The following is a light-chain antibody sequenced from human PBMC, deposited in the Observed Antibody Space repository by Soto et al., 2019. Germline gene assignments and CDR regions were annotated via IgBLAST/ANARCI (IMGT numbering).Light chain of an antibody. CDR2: GAS. J-gene: IGKJ1*01. V-gene: IGKV3-20*01. CDR3: QQYGISGT. CDR1: QSVSNNH. Sequence: ELVLTQSPGTLSLSPGERATLSCRASQSVSNNHLAWYQQKPGQAPRLLIYGASNRATGIPDRFSGSGSGTDFTLTISRLEPEDFAVYYCQQYGISGTFGQGTKVEIK.